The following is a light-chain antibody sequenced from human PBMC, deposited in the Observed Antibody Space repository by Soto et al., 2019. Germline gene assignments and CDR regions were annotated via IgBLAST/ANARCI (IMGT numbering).Light chain of an antibody. J-gene: IGLJ3*02. CDR1: SSDVGGYNY. Sequence: QSVLTQPASVSGSPGQSITISCTGISSDVGGYNYVSWYQQHPGKAPKLMIYEVSNRPSGVSNRFSGSKSGNTASLTISGLQAEDEADYYCSSYTSSSTRVFGGGTQLTVL. CDR2: EVS. V-gene: IGLV2-14*01. CDR3: SSYTSSSTRV.